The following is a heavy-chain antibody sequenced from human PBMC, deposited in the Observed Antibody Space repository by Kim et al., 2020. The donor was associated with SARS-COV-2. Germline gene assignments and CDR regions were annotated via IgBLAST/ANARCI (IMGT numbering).Heavy chain of an antibody. CDR3: ARILYPLTMVRGQYYYGMDV. CDR2: IDWDDDK. CDR1: GFSLSTSGMC. V-gene: IGHV2-70*11. Sequence: SGPTLVKPTQTLTLTCTFSGFSLSTSGMCVSWIRQPPGKALEWLARIDWDDDKYYSTSLKTRLTISKDTSKNQVVLTMTNMDPVDTSTYYCARILYPLTMVRGQYYYGMDVWGQGTTVTVSS. D-gene: IGHD3-10*01. J-gene: IGHJ6*02.